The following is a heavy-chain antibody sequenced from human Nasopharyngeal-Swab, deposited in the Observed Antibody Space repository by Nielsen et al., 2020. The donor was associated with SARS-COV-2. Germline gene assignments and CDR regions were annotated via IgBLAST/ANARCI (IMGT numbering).Heavy chain of an antibody. CDR3: ARWDTLAYCGGDCSNPEYFQH. Sequence: GESLKISCKGSGYSFSTYWIAWVRQMPGKGLEWMGIIYPGDSDTRYSPSFQGQVTISADKSISTAYLQWSSLKASDTAMYYCARWDTLAYCGGDCSNPEYFQHWGQGTLVTVSS. V-gene: IGHV5-51*01. CDR2: IYPGDSDT. J-gene: IGHJ1*01. CDR1: GYSFSTYW. D-gene: IGHD2-21*02.